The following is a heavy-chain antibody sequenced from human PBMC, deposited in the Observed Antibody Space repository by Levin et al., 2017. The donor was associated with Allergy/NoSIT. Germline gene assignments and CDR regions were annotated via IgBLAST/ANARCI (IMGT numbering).Heavy chain of an antibody. D-gene: IGHD5-12*01. CDR2: IYYSGST. CDR3: ARDRGRYSGYEGHAFDI. V-gene: IGHV4-31*03. CDR1: GGSISSGGYY. Sequence: SETLSLTCTVSGGSISSGGYYWSWIRQHPGKGLEWIGYIYYSGSTYYNPSLKSRVTISVDTSKNQFSLKLSSVTAADTAVYYCARDRGRYSGYEGHAFDIWGQGTMVTVSS. J-gene: IGHJ3*02.